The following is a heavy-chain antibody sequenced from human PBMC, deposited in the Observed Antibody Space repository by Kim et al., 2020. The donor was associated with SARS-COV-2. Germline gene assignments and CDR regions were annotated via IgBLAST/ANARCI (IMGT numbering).Heavy chain of an antibody. V-gene: IGHV3-30*04. CDR1: GFTFSSYA. CDR2: ISYDGSNK. D-gene: IGHD3-10*01. CDR3: ARGRGYYGSGSYFDY. J-gene: IGHJ4*02. Sequence: GGSLRLSCAASGFTFSSYAMHWVRQAPGKGLEWVAVISYDGSNKYYADSVKGRFTISRDNSKNTLYLQMNSLRAEDTAVYYCARGRGYYGSGSYFDYWGQGTLVTVSS.